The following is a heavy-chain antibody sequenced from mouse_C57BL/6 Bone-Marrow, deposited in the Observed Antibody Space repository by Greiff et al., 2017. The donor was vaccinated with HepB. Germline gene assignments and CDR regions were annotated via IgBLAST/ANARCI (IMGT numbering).Heavy chain of an antibody. CDR1: GFSLTSYS. CDR3: ARGWRLGY. Sequence: VQLQQSGPGLVQPSQSLSITCTVSGFSLTSYSVHWVRQSPGKGLEWLGVIWSGGSTDYNAAFISRLSISKDNSKSQVFFKMNSLQADDTAIYYCARGWRLGYWGQGTTLTVSS. V-gene: IGHV2-2*01. D-gene: IGHD1-1*02. J-gene: IGHJ2*01. CDR2: IWSGGST.